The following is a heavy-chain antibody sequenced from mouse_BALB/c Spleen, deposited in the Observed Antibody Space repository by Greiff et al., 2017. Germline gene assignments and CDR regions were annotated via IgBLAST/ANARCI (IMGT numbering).Heavy chain of an antibody. CDR3: ARLTTVLYYAMDY. CDR2: IWSGGST. D-gene: IGHD1-1*01. J-gene: IGHJ4*01. Sequence: QVQLQQSGPGLVQPSQSLSITCTVSGFSLTSYGVHWVRQSPGKGLEWLGVIWSGGSTDYNAAFISRLSISKDNSKSQVFFKMNSLQANDTAIYYCARLTTVLYYAMDYWGQGTSVTVSS. CDR1: GFSLTSYG. V-gene: IGHV2-2*02.